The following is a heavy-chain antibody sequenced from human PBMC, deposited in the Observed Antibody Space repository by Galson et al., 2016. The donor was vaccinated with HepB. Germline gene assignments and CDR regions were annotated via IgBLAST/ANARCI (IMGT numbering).Heavy chain of an antibody. V-gene: IGHV3-74*03. D-gene: IGHD6-19*01. J-gene: IGHJ4*02. CDR1: GFTFSSYW. CDR2: INNDGNNT. CDR3: AKGVAGKGFDY. Sequence: SLRLSCAASGFTFSSYWMNWVRQAPGKGLVWVSRINNDGNNTTYADSVKGRFTISRDNAKNTLYLQMNSLRAEDTAVYYCAKGVAGKGFDYWGQGTLVTVSS.